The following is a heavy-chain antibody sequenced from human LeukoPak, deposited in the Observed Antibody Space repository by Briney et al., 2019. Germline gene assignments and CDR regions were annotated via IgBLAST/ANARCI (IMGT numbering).Heavy chain of an antibody. Sequence: GGSLRLSCAASGLTVRSSYMNWVRQAPGKGLEWVSVIYSGGSTYYAESVKGRFTISRHNSKNELYLQMNSPRAEDTAVYYCARGVTGGTTSYAFDLWGQGTMVTVSS. D-gene: IGHD1-20*01. J-gene: IGHJ3*01. V-gene: IGHV3-53*04. CDR3: ARGVTGGTTSYAFDL. CDR1: GLTVRSSY. CDR2: IYSGGST.